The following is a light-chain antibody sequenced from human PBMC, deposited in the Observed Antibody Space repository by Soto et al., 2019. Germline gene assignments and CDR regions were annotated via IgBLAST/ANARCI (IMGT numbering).Light chain of an antibody. CDR2: GAS. J-gene: IGKJ2*01. V-gene: IGKV3-15*01. CDR1: HSVSSN. Sequence: ILMTQSPATLSVSPGERATLSCRASHSVSSNLAWYQQKPGQAPRLLIYGASTRSTGVPARFSGSGSGTEFTLTISSLQSEDFAVYYCQQYNNCPPFTFGQGTKLEIK. CDR3: QQYNNCPPFT.